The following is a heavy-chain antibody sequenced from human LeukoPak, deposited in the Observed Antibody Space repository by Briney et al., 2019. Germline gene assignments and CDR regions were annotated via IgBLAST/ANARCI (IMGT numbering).Heavy chain of an antibody. V-gene: IGHV3-21*01. Sequence: PGGSLRLSCAASGFTFSSYSMNWVRRAPGKGLEWVSSISSSSYIYYADSVKGRFTISRDNAKNSLYLQMNSLRAEDTAVYYCARGRRDGYNLFDYWGQGTLVTVSS. CDR1: GFTFSSYS. CDR3: ARGRRDGYNLFDY. D-gene: IGHD5-24*01. J-gene: IGHJ4*02. CDR2: ISSSSYI.